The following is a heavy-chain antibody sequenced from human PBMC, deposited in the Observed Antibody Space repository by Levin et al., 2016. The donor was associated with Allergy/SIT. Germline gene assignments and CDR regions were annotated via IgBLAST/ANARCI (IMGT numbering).Heavy chain of an antibody. CDR3: ARDSGGDSFDY. Sequence: LSLTCAASGFSFSSYGMHWVRQAPGKGLHWLTVVSYNGSIEYYADSVKGRFTVSRDNSKNTLYLQMNSLRPEDTAVYYCARDSGGDSFDYWGQGTLVTVSS. CDR2: VSYNGSIE. V-gene: IGHV3-30*03. CDR1: GFSFSSYG. J-gene: IGHJ4*02. D-gene: IGHD6-25*01.